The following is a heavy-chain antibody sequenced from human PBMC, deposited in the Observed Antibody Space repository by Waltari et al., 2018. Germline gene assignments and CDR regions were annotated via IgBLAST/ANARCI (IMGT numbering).Heavy chain of an antibody. CDR1: GGTFSSYA. V-gene: IGHV3-30*16. CDR2: ISYDGSNK. J-gene: IGHJ5*02. Sequence: QVQLVQSGAEVKKPGSSVKVSCKASGGTFSSYAISWVRQAPGQGLEWVAVISYDGSNKDYADSVKGRFTISRDNSKNTLYLQMNSLRAEDTAVYYCAGQNWFDPWGQGTLVTVSS. CDR3: AGQNWFDP.